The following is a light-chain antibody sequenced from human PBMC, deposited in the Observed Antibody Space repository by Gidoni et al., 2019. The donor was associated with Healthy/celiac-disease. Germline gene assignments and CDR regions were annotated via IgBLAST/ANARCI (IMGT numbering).Light chain of an antibody. J-gene: IGKJ4*01. CDR3: QQYNTYPLT. V-gene: IGKV1-5*03. CDR2: KAS. CDR1: QIINYW. Sequence: DILMTQSPSTLSASVGDRVTITCRASQIINYWLAWYQQKPGKAPNLLIYKASSLQSGVPSRFSGSGSGTEFTLTISSLQPDDFATYYCQQYNTYPLTFGGGTKVEIK.